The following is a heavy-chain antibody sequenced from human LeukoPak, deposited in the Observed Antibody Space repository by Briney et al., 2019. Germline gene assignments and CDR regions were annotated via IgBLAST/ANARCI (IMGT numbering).Heavy chain of an antibody. Sequence: SETLSLTCTFSGVSISSDGYYWGWVRQPPGKGLEWIGTIYYSGTYYNPSLKSRVTVSVDTSKNQFSLKLNSVTAADTAVYYCARGGNKWELDNWFDPWGQGTLVTVSS. J-gene: IGHJ5*02. CDR2: IYYSGT. D-gene: IGHD1-26*01. CDR3: ARGGNKWELDNWFDP. CDR1: GVSISSDGYY. V-gene: IGHV4-39*07.